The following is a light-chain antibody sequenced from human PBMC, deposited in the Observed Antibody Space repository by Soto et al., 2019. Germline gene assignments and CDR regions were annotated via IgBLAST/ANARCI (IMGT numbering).Light chain of an antibody. Sequence: DIQMNQSPSSLSASVGDRVTSTCRATQNIDSYLNWYQQRPGKAPKLLIHDASSLQSGVPSRFSGSGSGTDFARTINSLQPEDFGTIYCQQTYRTPWTFGQGPKVQI. CDR1: QNIDSY. CDR2: DAS. CDR3: QQTYRTPWT. J-gene: IGKJ1*01. V-gene: IGKV1-39*01.